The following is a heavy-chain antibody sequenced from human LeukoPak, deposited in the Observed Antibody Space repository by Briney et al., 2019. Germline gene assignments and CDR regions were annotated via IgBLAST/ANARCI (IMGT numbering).Heavy chain of an antibody. CDR1: RGTFSSYA. Sequence: SVKVSCKASRGTFSSYAISWVRQAPGQGLEWMGGIIPIFGTANYAQKFQGRVTITADESTSTAYTELSSLRSEDTAVYYCAGERHRGGSSGLDYWGQGTLVTVSS. D-gene: IGHD3-22*01. CDR2: IIPIFGTA. CDR3: AGERHRGGSSGLDY. V-gene: IGHV1-69*13. J-gene: IGHJ4*02.